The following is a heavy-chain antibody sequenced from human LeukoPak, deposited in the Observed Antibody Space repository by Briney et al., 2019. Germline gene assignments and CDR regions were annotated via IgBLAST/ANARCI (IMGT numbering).Heavy chain of an antibody. V-gene: IGHV1-2*02. CDR3: ARGLGSFETAAPYYFDY. CDR1: GYTFTGYY. Sequence: ASVKVSCKASGYTFTGYYMHWVRQAPGQGPEWMGWINPNSGGTNYAQKFQGRVTMTRDTSISTAYMELSRLRSDDTAVYYCARGLGSFETAAPYYFDYWGQGTLVTVSS. J-gene: IGHJ4*02. CDR2: INPNSGGT. D-gene: IGHD6-13*01.